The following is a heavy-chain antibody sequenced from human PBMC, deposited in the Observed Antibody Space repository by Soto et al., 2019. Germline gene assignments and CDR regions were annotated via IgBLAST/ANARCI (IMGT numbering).Heavy chain of an antibody. CDR2: ISYDGSGK. V-gene: IGHV3-30*18. Sequence: QVQLVESGGGVVQLGRSLRLSCAASGFTFSAYAMHWVRQAPGKGLEWVALISYDGSGKYNADSVKGRFTISRDNSKNTLYLQMNSLRAEDTAVFYCAKEVDASGWLFDYWGQGTLVTVSS. CDR1: GFTFSAYA. CDR3: AKEVDASGWLFDY. J-gene: IGHJ4*02. D-gene: IGHD6-19*01.